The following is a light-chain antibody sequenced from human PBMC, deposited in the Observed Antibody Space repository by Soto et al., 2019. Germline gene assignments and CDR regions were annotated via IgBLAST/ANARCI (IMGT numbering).Light chain of an antibody. CDR3: QKYNSAPPS. CDR2: AAS. V-gene: IGKV1-27*01. Sequence: DIHMTQSPSSLSASVVDRVTITCRASQGIGNYLAWYQQKPGKVPKLLIYAASTLQSGVPSRFSGSGSGTDFTLTISSLQPEDVATYYCQKYNSAPPSFGQGTKVDIK. J-gene: IGKJ1*01. CDR1: QGIGNY.